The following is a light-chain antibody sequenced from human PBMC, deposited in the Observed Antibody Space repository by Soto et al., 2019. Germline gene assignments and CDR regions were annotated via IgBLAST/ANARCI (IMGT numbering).Light chain of an antibody. CDR3: QHYNNWPRT. V-gene: IGKV3-15*01. Sequence: EIVMTQSPPTLSLSPGEXATLSCRISQSVSSNLDCYQQKPGQAPRRLIYGAFARATGIPARFMGSGSGTEFTITISRLQSEDFAVYYCQHYNNWPRTVGQGTEVDIK. CDR1: QSVSSN. J-gene: IGKJ2*01. CDR2: GAF.